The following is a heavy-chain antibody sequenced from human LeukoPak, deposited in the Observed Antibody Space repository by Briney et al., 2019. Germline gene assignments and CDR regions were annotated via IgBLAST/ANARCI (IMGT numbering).Heavy chain of an antibody. J-gene: IGHJ4*02. Sequence: SETLSLTCTVSGGSISSGSYYWSWIRQPAGKGLEWIVRMHITGSTNYNPSLKSRITILVDTSKNQFSLKLNSVTAADTAVYYCARASFSAMLNWGQGTLVTVSS. D-gene: IGHD5-18*01. V-gene: IGHV4-61*02. CDR1: GGSISSGSYY. CDR3: ARASFSAMLN. CDR2: MHITGST.